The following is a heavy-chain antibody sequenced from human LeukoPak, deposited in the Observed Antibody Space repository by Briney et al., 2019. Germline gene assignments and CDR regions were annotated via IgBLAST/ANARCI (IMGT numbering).Heavy chain of an antibody. CDR3: ARDMQLSA. V-gene: IGHV3-23*01. CDR1: GFTSSGSA. D-gene: IGHD3-16*02. Sequence: HAGGSLSSSWAASGFTSSGSAISWLRQAPGEGLEWVSLISYSGANSYYTDSVRGRFTISRDTSKDTLFLQMNSLRAEDTAIYYCARDMQLSAWGLGTMVTVSS. CDR2: ISYSGANS. J-gene: IGHJ3*01.